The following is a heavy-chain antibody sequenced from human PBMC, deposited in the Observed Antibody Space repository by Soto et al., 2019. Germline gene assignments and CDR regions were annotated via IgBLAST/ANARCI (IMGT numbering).Heavy chain of an antibody. D-gene: IGHD2-8*01. Sequence: QVQLVESGGGVVQPGRSLRLSCAASGFTFSSYAMHWVRQAPGKGLEWVAVISYDGSNKYYADSVKGRFTISRDNSKNTLYLQMNSLRAEDTAVYYCASQMDCTNGVCSCWYFDLWGRGTLVTVSS. V-gene: IGHV3-30-3*01. J-gene: IGHJ2*01. CDR1: GFTFSSYA. CDR3: ASQMDCTNGVCSCWYFDL. CDR2: ISYDGSNK.